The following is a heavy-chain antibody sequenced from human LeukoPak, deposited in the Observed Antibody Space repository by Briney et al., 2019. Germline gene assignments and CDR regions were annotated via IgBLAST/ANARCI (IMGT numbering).Heavy chain of an antibody. V-gene: IGHV3-7*01. J-gene: IGHJ4*02. CDR2: IKQDGSEK. CDR1: GFTFSSYW. Sequence: PGGSLRLSCAASGFTFSSYWMSWVRQAPGKGLEWVANIKQDGSEKYYVDSVKGRFTISRDNAKKSLYLQMNSLRAEDTAVYYCARDATYYDSSGNFDYWGQGTLVTVSS. D-gene: IGHD3-22*01. CDR3: ARDATYYDSSGNFDY.